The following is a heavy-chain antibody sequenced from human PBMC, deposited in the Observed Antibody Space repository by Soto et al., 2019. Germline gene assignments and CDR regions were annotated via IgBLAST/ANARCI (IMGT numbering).Heavy chain of an antibody. CDR3: ARDNLFRGGWTSDMDV. J-gene: IGHJ6*02. Sequence: ASVKVSCKASGYPFTGPYIYWVRQAPGQGLEWMGWINPSSGGTEFAEKFQGRVTVTRDTSIRTVFLELNSLRPEDTALYFCARDNLFRGGWTSDMDVWGQGTTVTVSS. V-gene: IGHV1-2*02. CDR1: GYPFTGPY. CDR2: INPSSGGT. D-gene: IGHD6-19*01.